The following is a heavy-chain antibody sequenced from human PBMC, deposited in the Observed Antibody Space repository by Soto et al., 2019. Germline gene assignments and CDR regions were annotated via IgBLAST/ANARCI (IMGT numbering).Heavy chain of an antibody. Sequence: QVQLVESGGGVVQPGRSLRLSCAASGFTFSSYGMHWVRQAPGKGLEWVAVISYDGSNKYYADSVKGRFTISRDNSKNTLYLQMNSLRAEDTAVYHCAKAVWSGPMDVWGQGTTVTVSS. CDR1: GFTFSSYG. CDR2: ISYDGSNK. V-gene: IGHV3-30*18. D-gene: IGHD3-3*01. J-gene: IGHJ6*02. CDR3: AKAVWSGPMDV.